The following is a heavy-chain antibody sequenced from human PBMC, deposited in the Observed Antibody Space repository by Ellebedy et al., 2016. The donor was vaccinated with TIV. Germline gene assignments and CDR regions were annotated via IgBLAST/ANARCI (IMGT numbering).Heavy chain of an antibody. CDR2: ISSSGNSI. CDR1: GFTFSDYY. J-gene: IGHJ4*02. Sequence: PGGSLRLSCAASGFTFSDYYMNWIRQAPGKGLEWVSFISSSGNSIYYAHSVKGRFTISRDNAKNSLYLQMNSLRAEDTAVYYCAREDDILTGQLDYWGQGTLVTVSS. V-gene: IGHV3-11*01. D-gene: IGHD3-9*01. CDR3: AREDDILTGQLDY.